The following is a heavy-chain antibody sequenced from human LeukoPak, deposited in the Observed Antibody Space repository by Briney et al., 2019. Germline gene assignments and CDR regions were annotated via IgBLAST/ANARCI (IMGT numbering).Heavy chain of an antibody. D-gene: IGHD5-24*01. J-gene: IGHJ4*01. CDR3: ARANSYNTC. CDR1: GGYMNSYY. CDR2: ICYSGRT. Sequence: PSETLSLTCTVSGGYMNSYYGRGMRQPPGKGLEWIGYICYSGRTNYNPSLKSRVTISVDTSKNQFSLTLSSVTAADTTVYYWARANSYNTCCGQGSLVTVSS. V-gene: IGHV4-59*01.